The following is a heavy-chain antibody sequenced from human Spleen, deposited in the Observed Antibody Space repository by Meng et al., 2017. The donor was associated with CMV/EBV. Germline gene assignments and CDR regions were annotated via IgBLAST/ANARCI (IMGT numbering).Heavy chain of an antibody. D-gene: IGHD3-10*01. CDR2: IRYDGSNK. CDR3: AKDSIGSGSSYGMDV. Sequence: GGSLRLSCAASGFTFSSYGMHWVRQAPGKGLEWVAFIRYDGSNKYYADSVKGRFTISRDNSKNTLYLQMNSLRAEDTAVYYCAKDSIGSGSSYGMDVWGRGTTVTVSS. CDR1: GFTFSSYG. J-gene: IGHJ6*02. V-gene: IGHV3-30*02.